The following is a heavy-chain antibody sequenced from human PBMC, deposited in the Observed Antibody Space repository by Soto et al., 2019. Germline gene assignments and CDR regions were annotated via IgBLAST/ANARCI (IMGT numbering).Heavy chain of an antibody. CDR1: GYTFTSYG. CDR3: ARDREVTTVFYYGMDV. Sequence: ASVKVSCKASGYTFTSYGISWVRQAPGQGLEWMGWISAYNGNTNYAQKLQGRVTMTTDTSTSTANMELRSLRSDDTAVYYCARDREVTTVFYYGMDVWGQGTTVTVSS. D-gene: IGHD4-17*01. V-gene: IGHV1-18*01. CDR2: ISAYNGNT. J-gene: IGHJ6*02.